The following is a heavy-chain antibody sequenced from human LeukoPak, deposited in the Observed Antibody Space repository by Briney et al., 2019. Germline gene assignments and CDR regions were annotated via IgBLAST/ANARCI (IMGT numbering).Heavy chain of an antibody. D-gene: IGHD6-19*01. CDR2: ISGSGGST. CDR1: GFTFSSYA. V-gene: IGHV3-23*01. J-gene: IGHJ3*02. Sequence: QTGGSLRLSCAASGFTFSSYAMSWVRQAPGKGLEWVSAISGSGGSTYYADSVKGRFTISRDNSKNTLYLQMNSLRAEDTAVYYCAKDIRMYSSSPDAFDIWGQGTMVTVSS. CDR3: AKDIRMYSSSPDAFDI.